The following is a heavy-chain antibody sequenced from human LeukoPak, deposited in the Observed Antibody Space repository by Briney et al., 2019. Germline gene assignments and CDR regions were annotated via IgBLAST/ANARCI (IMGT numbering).Heavy chain of an antibody. CDR3: ARDLISGHYTFDY. CDR1: GFPFSSFS. Sequence: TGGSLRLSCAASGFPFSSFSMNWVRQAPGKGLEWVSYISSTSSTIYYADSVKGRFTVSRDNAKNSLYLRMNSLRDDDTAVYYCARDLISGHYTFDYWGQGTLVTVSS. D-gene: IGHD1-26*01. V-gene: IGHV3-48*02. CDR2: ISSTSSTI. J-gene: IGHJ4*02.